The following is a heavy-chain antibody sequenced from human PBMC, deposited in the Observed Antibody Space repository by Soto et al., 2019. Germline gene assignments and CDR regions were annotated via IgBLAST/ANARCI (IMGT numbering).Heavy chain of an antibody. CDR3: ARDTGYGDYDPTPPNAFDI. J-gene: IGHJ3*02. CDR1: GYTFPGYY. V-gene: IGHV1-2*04. CDR2: INPNSGGT. Sequence: ASVKVSCKASGYTFPGYYMHWVRQAPGQGLEWMGWINPNSGGTNYAQKFQGWVTMTRDTSISTAYMELSRLRSDDTAVYYCARDTGYGDYDPTPPNAFDIWGQGTMVTVSS. D-gene: IGHD4-17*01.